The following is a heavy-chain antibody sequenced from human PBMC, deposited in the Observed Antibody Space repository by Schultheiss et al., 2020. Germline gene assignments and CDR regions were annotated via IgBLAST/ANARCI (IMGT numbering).Heavy chain of an antibody. V-gene: IGHV4-61*01. CDR3: ARKLGYCSGGSCYYYYGMDV. Sequence: SETLSLTCTVSGGSVSSGSYYWSWIRQPPGKGLEWIGYIYYSGSTNYNPSLKSRVTISVDTSKNQFSLKLSSVTAADTAVYYCARKLGYCSGGSCYYYYGMDVWGQGTTVTVSS. CDR2: IYYSGST. J-gene: IGHJ6*02. D-gene: IGHD2-15*01. CDR1: GGSVSSGSYY.